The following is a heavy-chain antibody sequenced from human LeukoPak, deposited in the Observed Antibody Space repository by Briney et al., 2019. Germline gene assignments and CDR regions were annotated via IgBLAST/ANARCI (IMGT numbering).Heavy chain of an antibody. J-gene: IGHJ5*02. V-gene: IGHV4-59*08. D-gene: IGHD2-2*01. CDR2: IYYSGTT. CDR3: ARHSRSIVPAAPGGWFDP. Sequence: SETLSLTCTVSGGSISSYYWSWIRQAPGKGLEWIGYIYYSGTTNYNPSLKSRVTISVDTSKNQFSLKLSSVTAADTAVYYCARHSRSIVPAAPGGWFDPWGQGTLVTVSS. CDR1: GGSISSYY.